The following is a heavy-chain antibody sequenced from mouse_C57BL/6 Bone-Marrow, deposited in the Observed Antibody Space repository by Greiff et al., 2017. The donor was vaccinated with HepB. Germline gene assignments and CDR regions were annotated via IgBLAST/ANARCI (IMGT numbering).Heavy chain of an antibody. CDR3: ARKRDYAMDY. Sequence: VQLKQPGAELVKPGASVKLSCKASGYTFTSYWMQWVKQRPGQGLEWIGEIDPSDSYTNYNQKFKGKATLTVDTSSSTAYMQLSSLTSEDSAVYYCARKRDYAMDYWGQGTSVTVSS. CDR2: IDPSDSYT. CDR1: GYTFTSYW. V-gene: IGHV1-50*01. J-gene: IGHJ4*01.